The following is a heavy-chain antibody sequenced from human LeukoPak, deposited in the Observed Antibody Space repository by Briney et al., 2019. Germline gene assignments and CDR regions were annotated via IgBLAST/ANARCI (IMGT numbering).Heavy chain of an antibody. Sequence: SETLSLTCAVFGGSFSGYYWSWIRQPPGKGLEWIGSIYYSGSTYYNPSLKSRVTISVDTSKNQFSLKLSSVTAADTAVYYCARHYCSGGSCAYYFDYWGQGTLVTVSS. J-gene: IGHJ4*02. CDR1: GGSFSGYY. D-gene: IGHD2-15*01. CDR3: ARHYCSGGSCAYYFDY. V-gene: IGHV4-39*01. CDR2: IYYSGST.